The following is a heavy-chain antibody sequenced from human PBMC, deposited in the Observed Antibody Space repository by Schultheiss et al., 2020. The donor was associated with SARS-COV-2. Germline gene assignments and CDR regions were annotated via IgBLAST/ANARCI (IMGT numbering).Heavy chain of an antibody. Sequence: GGSLRLSCAASGFTFSNAWMNWVRQAPGKGLEWVGRIKSKTDGGTTDYAAPVKGRFTISRDDSKNTLYLQMNSLKTEDTAVYYCVNGYSSARDYFDYWGQGTLVTVSS. V-gene: IGHV3-15*07. CDR1: GFTFSNAW. D-gene: IGHD6-25*01. J-gene: IGHJ4*02. CDR2: IKSKTDGGTT. CDR3: VNGYSSARDYFDY.